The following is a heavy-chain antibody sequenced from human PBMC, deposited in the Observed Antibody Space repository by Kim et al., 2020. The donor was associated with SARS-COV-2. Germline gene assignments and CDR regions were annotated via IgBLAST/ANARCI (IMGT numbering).Heavy chain of an antibody. CDR3: ARVMDYGDYRFDP. CDR1: GGSISSYY. Sequence: SETLSLTCTVSGGSISSYYWSWIRQPPGKGLEWIGYIYYSGSTNYNPSLKSRVTISVDTSKNQFSLKLSSVTAADTAVYYCARVMDYGDYRFDPWGQGTLVTVSS. D-gene: IGHD4-17*01. V-gene: IGHV4-59*01. CDR2: IYYSGST. J-gene: IGHJ5*02.